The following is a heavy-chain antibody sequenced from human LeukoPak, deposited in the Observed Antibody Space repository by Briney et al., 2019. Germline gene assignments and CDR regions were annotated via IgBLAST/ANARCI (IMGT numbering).Heavy chain of an antibody. CDR3: ASTGYGGYFGLDYYYGMDV. D-gene: IGHD4-17*01. J-gene: IGHJ6*02. Sequence: SETLSLTCTVSGGSISSSSYYWGWIRQPPGKGLEWIGSIYYSGSTYYNPSLKSRVTISVDTSKNQFSLKLSSVTAADTAVYYCASTGYGGYFGLDYYYGMDVWGQGTTVTVSS. V-gene: IGHV4-39*01. CDR1: GGSISSSSYY. CDR2: IYYSGST.